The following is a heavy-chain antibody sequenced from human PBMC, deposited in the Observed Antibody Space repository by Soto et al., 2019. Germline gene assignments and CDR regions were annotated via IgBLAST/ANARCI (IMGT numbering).Heavy chain of an antibody. CDR1: AGSVNSGGYY. J-gene: IGHJ4*02. D-gene: IGHD3-10*02. Sequence: QVQLQESGPGLVKPSETLSLTCNVSAGSVNSGGYYWSWIRQPPGKALEWIGYIYFSGDTSYNPSPKNRVAISLDTSKNRFSLKLSSLTAADTAIYYCARYVAWGYFDNWGQGTLVTVSS. CDR2: IYFSGDT. CDR3: ARYVAWGYFDN. V-gene: IGHV4-61*08.